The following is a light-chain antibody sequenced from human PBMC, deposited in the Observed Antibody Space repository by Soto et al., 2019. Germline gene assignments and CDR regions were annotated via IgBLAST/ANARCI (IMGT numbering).Light chain of an antibody. V-gene: IGLV2-14*01. CDR1: SSDVGAYNY. Sequence: QSALTQPASVSGSPGQAITISCTGSSSDVGAYNYVSWHQHHPGKVPKLMISEGSNRPSGVSNRFSGSKSGNTASLTISGLQAEYEADYFCTSYTTSSTWVFGGGTKLTVL. CDR2: EGS. CDR3: TSYTTSSTWV. J-gene: IGLJ3*02.